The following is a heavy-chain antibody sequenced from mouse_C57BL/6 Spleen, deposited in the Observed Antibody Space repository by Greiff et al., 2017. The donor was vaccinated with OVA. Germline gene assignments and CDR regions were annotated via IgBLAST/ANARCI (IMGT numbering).Heavy chain of an antibody. CDR2: IRNKANNHAT. V-gene: IGHV6-6*01. Sequence: EVKVVESGGGLVQPGGSMKLSCAASGFTFSDAWMDWVRQSPEKGLEWVAEIRNKANNHATYYAESVKGRFTISRDASKSSVYLQMNSLRAEDTGIYYCTRLYDYDQGFAYWGQGTLVTVSA. J-gene: IGHJ3*01. D-gene: IGHD2-4*01. CDR3: TRLYDYDQGFAY. CDR1: GFTFSDAW.